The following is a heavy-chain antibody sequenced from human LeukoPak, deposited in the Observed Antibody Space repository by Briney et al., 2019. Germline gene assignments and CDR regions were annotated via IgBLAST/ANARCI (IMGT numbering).Heavy chain of an antibody. V-gene: IGHV4-34*01. D-gene: IGHD4-17*01. CDR1: GGSFSGYY. CDR3: ARGLTVTRYHGMDV. Sequence: SETLSLTCAVYGGSFSGYYWSWIRQPPGKGLEWIGEINHSGSTYYNPSLKSRVTISVDTSKNQFSLKLSSVTAADTAVYYCARGLTVTRYHGMDVRGQGTTVTVSS. CDR2: INHSGST. J-gene: IGHJ6*02.